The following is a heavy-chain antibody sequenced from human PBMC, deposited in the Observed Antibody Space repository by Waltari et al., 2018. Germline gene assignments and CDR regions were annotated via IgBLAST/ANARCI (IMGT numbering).Heavy chain of an antibody. J-gene: IGHJ3*01. CDR2: VSYSGTT. D-gene: IGHD5-12*01. V-gene: IGHV4-39*01. CDR3: ATYIGASVGTAAFDV. Sequence: QLQLQASGPRLVRPSETLSLLCRVSGVSISSNGHYWAWIRQSPGQGLEWIGTVSYSGTTYISPSLKSRVSVSRDTSKNQVSLILGSVTAADMAVYYCATYIGASVGTAAFDVWGQGTMVTVSS. CDR1: GVSISSNGHY.